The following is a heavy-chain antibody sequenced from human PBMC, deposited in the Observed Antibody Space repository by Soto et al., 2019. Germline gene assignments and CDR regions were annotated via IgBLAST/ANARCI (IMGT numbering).Heavy chain of an antibody. CDR3: ARGGGFDSFDY. J-gene: IGHJ4*02. V-gene: IGHV4-30-2*01. Sequence: PSETLSLTCTVSGASITYGAYSWSWIRQTPGKGLEWIGYINHLETTFYNPSFESRLTLSIDRTKNQFSLNLKSMSAADRAVYFCARGGGFDSFDYWGKGILVNVS. CDR1: GASITYGAYS. CDR2: INHLETT. D-gene: IGHD3-10*01.